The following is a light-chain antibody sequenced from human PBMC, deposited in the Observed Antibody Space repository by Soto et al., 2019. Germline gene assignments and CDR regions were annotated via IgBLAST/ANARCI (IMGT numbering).Light chain of an antibody. CDR2: DVS. Sequence: SALTQPASVSGSPGQSITISCTGTSSDVGGYNYVSWYQQHPGKAPKLMIYDVSNRPSGVSNRFSGSKSGNTASLTISGLQAEDEADYYCSSYTSSSTPYVFGTGPKLTVL. J-gene: IGLJ1*01. CDR3: SSYTSSSTPYV. CDR1: SSDVGGYNY. V-gene: IGLV2-14*01.